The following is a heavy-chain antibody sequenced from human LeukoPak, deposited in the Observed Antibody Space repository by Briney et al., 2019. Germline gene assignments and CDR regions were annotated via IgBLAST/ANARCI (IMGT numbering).Heavy chain of an antibody. CDR3: AKDFARRYYDSSGYYPTFGY. V-gene: IGHV3-23*01. CDR2: ISGSGGST. CDR1: GFTFSSYA. J-gene: IGHJ4*02. D-gene: IGHD3-22*01. Sequence: HPGGSLRLSCAASGFTFSSYAMSWVRQAPGKGLEWVSAISGSGGSTYYADSVKGRFTISRDNSKNTLYLQMNSLRAEDTAVYYCAKDFARRYYDSSGYYPTFGYWGQGTLVTVSS.